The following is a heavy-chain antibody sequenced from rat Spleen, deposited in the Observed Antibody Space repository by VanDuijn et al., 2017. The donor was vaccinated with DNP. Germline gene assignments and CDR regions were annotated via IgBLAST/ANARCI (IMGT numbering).Heavy chain of an antibody. V-gene: IGHV5-22*01. D-gene: IGHD1-10*01. CDR2: IYYDGGIT. CDR1: GFSFSGYY. Sequence: EVQLVESGGGLVQPGRSLKVSCAASGFSFSGYYLAWVRQAPTKGLEWVAYIYYDGGITYYGDSVKGRFTISRDNAKSTLYLKMNSLRSEYIATYYCVRWGNNYGYFDHWGQGVMVTVSS. CDR3: VRWGNNYGYFDH. J-gene: IGHJ2*01.